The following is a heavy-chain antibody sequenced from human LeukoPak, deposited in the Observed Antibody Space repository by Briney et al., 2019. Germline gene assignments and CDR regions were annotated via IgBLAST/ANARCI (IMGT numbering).Heavy chain of an antibody. CDR1: GGSIRGNGYY. CDR3: ASSVWWPYYFDY. Sequence: SETLSLTCTVSGGSIRGNGYYWGWIRQAPGKGLEWIGSIYYDGSTYYNPSLKSRVTISVDTPKNYFSLKLSSVTAADTAVYYCASSVWWPYYFDYWGQGTPVTVSS. V-gene: IGHV4-39*02. CDR2: IYYDGST. J-gene: IGHJ4*02. D-gene: IGHD4/OR15-4a*01.